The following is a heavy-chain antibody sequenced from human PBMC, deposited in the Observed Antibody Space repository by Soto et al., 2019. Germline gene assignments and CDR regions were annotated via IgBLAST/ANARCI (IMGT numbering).Heavy chain of an antibody. V-gene: IGHV4-59*01. CDR3: ARGVVYRDVGLAYGMDV. CDR2: IFHSGNA. J-gene: IGHJ6*02. Sequence: PSETLSLTCTVSGGSIRNVYWSWIRQAPGKGLEWIGFIFHSGNAKYNPSLKSRVTISVDTSKNQFSLSLDSVTAADTAVYFCARGVVYRDVGLAYGMDVWGQGTTVTVSS. CDR1: GGSIRNVY. D-gene: IGHD3-22*01.